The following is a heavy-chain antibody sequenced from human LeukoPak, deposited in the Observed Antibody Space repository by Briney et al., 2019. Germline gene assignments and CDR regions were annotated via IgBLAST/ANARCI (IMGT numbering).Heavy chain of an antibody. V-gene: IGHV3-21*01. Sequence: GGSLRLSCAASGFTYGRYAMSWVRQAPGKGLEWVSSISSSSSYIYYADSVKGRFTISRDNAKNSLYLQMNSLRAEDTAVYYCARGRESTPDYWGQGTLVTVSS. J-gene: IGHJ4*02. CDR3: ARGRESTPDY. CDR1: GFTYGRYA. CDR2: ISSSSSYI.